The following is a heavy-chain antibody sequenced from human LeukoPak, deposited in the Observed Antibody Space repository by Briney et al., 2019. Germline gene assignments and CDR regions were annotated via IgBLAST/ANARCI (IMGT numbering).Heavy chain of an antibody. J-gene: IGHJ6*03. D-gene: IGHD4-11*01. CDR3: ATYSNSDSYYYYYMDV. V-gene: IGHV4-39*07. CDR1: SGSIISGSHY. CDR2: IFYSGIT. Sequence: SETLSLTCTVSSGSIISGSHYWGWIRQPPGKGLEWIGNIFYSGITYQNSSLKSRVTISVDTSKNQFSLKMTSVTAADTAVYYCATYSNSDSYYYYYMDVWGKGTTVTVSS.